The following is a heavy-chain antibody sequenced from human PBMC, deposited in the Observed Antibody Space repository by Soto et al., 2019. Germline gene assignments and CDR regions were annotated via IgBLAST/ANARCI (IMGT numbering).Heavy chain of an antibody. CDR2: INPNVDST. Sequence: ASVKVSCKASGYTFSNYYIHWVRQAPAQGLEWMGIINPNVDSTSYAQIFQGRVTITRDTSTNTVYMELRSLRSEDTAVYYCARGDHSGSSASAYWGQGTLVTVSS. J-gene: IGHJ4*02. CDR1: GYTFSNYY. D-gene: IGHD3-22*01. V-gene: IGHV1-46*01. CDR3: ARGDHSGSSASAY.